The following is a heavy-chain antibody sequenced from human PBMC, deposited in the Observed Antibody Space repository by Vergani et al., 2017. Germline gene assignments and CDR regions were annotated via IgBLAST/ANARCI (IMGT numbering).Heavy chain of an antibody. Sequence: QVQLVESGGGVVQPGRSLRLSCAASGFTFSSYGMHWVRQAPGKGLEWVAVISYDGSNKYYADSVKGRFTISRDNSKNTLYLQMNSLRAEDTAVYYCAKESTWGYYYYYMDVWGKGTTATVSS. CDR1: GFTFSSYG. D-gene: IGHD7-27*01. CDR3: AKESTWGYYYYYMDV. V-gene: IGHV3-30*18. CDR2: ISYDGSNK. J-gene: IGHJ6*03.